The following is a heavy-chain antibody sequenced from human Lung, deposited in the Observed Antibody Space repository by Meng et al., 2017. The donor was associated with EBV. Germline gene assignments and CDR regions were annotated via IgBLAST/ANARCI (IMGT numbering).Heavy chain of an antibody. CDR2: IIPILGIA. D-gene: IGHD5-24*01. Sequence: QVQLVQSGGEGKEPGASVKVSCKASGFIFNNYAMNWVRQAPGQGLEWMGRIIPILGIANYAQKFQGRVTITADKSTSTAYMELSSLRSEDTAVYYCARDEGGWLTAPDYWGQGTLVTVSS. V-gene: IGHV1-69*04. J-gene: IGHJ4*02. CDR3: ARDEGGWLTAPDY. CDR1: GFIFNNYA.